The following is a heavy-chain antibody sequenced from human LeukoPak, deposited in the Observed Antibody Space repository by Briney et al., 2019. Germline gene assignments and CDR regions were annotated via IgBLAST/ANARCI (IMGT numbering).Heavy chain of an antibody. V-gene: IGHV4-30-2*01. D-gene: IGHD2-2*01. CDR2: IYHSGST. Sequence: SETLSLTCTVSGGSISSGGYYWSWIRQPPGKGLEWIGYIYHSGSTYYNPSLKSRVTISVDRSKNQFSLKLSSVTAADTAVYYCARVYCSSTSCSFYYYMDVWGKGTTVTVSS. CDR1: GGSISSGGYY. J-gene: IGHJ6*03. CDR3: ARVYCSSTSCSFYYYMDV.